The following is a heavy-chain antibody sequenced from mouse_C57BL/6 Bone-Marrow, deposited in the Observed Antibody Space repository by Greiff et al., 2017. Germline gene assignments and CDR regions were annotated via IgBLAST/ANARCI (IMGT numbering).Heavy chain of an antibody. J-gene: IGHJ2*01. V-gene: IGHV1-63*01. D-gene: IGHD4-1*01. CDR1: GYTFTNYW. CDR2: IYPGGGYT. Sequence: VQLQQSGAELVRPGTSVKMSCKASGYTFTNYWIGWAKQRPGHGLEWIGDIYPGGGYTNYNEKFKSKATLTVDKSSSTAYMQLSSLTSEDSAVYYCAINWPDYWGQGTTLTVSS. CDR3: AINWPDY.